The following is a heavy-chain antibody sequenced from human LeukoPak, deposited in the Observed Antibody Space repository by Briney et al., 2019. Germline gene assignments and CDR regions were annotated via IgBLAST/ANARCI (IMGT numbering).Heavy chain of an antibody. Sequence: GGSLRLSCVASGFTFSSYSMSWVRQAPGKGLEWVSYIDTSSSTIYYADSVKGRFTISRDNAKNSLYLQMNSLRAEDTAVYYCARDLCGGDCYYYYYYGMDVWGQGTTVTVSS. CDR3: ARDLCGGDCYYYYYYGMDV. J-gene: IGHJ6*02. CDR1: GFTFSSYS. CDR2: IDTSSSTI. D-gene: IGHD2-21*02. V-gene: IGHV3-48*04.